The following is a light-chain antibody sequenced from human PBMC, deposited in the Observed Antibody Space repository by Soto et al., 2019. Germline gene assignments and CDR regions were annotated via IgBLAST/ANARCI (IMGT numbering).Light chain of an antibody. CDR2: GTS. V-gene: IGKV3-20*01. J-gene: IGKJ4*01. Sequence: EIVLTQSPGTLSLSPGGRATLSCRASQYVSTTFFAWYQQKPGQAPRLLIYGTSNRATGIPDRFSGSGSGTDFTLTISRPEPEDFAVYYCQQYGSSPLTFGGGTRMEIK. CDR1: QYVSTTF. CDR3: QQYGSSPLT.